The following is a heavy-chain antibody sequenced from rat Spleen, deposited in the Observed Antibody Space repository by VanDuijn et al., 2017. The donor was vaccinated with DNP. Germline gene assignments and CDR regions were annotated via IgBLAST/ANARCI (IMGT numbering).Heavy chain of an antibody. CDR1: GFNFNDYW. Sequence: EVKLVESGGGLVQPGRSLKLSCAASGFNFNDYWMGWVRQAPGKGLEWIGEINKDSSTIKYNPSLKDKFTISRDNAQNTLYLQMSRLGSDDTGIYYCVREKFGVDYWGQGVMVTVSS. D-gene: IGHD4-3*01. CDR2: INKDSSTI. CDR3: VREKFGVDY. J-gene: IGHJ2*01. V-gene: IGHV4-2*01.